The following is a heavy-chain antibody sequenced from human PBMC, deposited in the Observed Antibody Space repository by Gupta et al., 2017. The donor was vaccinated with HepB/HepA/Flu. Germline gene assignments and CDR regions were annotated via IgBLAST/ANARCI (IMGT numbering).Heavy chain of an antibody. CDR1: GFTFSTYS. V-gene: IGHV3-21*01. CDR3: ARLMIGTGLDYYYYGLDV. Sequence: EVQLVESGGGLVKPGGSLRLSCAASGFTFSTYSMNWVRQAPGKGLEWVSSIGSTSSYIYYADSVKGRFTISRDNAKSSLYLQMNSLTAEDTAVYYCARLMIGTGLDYYYYGLDVWGQGTTVTVSS. CDR2: IGSTSSYI. J-gene: IGHJ6*02. D-gene: IGHD2-8*02.